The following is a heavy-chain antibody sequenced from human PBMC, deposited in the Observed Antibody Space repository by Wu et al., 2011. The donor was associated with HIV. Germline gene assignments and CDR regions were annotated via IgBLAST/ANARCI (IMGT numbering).Heavy chain of an antibody. CDR3: ARAYDLWSGSGYYYYMDV. D-gene: IGHD3-3*01. CDR2: ILSVFDTL. J-gene: IGHJ6*03. V-gene: IGHV1-69*06. Sequence: QVQLVQSGAEVKKPGSSVKVSCKASGGAFTNSALSWVRQAPGQGLEWMGRILSVFDTLNYAQKFQGRVTITADKSTTTTYMELSSLTFEDTAVYYCARAYDLWSGSGYYYYMDVWARDHGQRLL. CDR1: GGAFTNSA.